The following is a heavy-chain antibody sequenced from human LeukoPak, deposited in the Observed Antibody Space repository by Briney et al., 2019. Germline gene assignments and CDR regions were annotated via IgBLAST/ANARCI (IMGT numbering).Heavy chain of an antibody. CDR1: GFTFSTYG. CDR2: IRYDGNNK. Sequence: GGSLRLSCAASGFTFSTYGMHWVRQAPGKGLEWVAYIRYDGNNKYDADSVKGRFTISRDNSKNTLYLQMNSLRAEDTAVYYCARRAGAYSHPYDYWGQGTLVTVSS. CDR3: ARRAGAYSHPYDY. D-gene: IGHD4/OR15-4a*01. V-gene: IGHV3-30*02. J-gene: IGHJ4*02.